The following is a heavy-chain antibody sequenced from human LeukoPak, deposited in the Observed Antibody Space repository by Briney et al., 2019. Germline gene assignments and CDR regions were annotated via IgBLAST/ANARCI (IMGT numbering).Heavy chain of an antibody. CDR1: GFTFSSYW. J-gene: IGHJ4*02. Sequence: GGSLRLSCAASGFTFSSYWMSWVRQAPGKGLEWVANIKQDGSEKYYVDSVKGRFTISRDNAKNSLYLQMNSLRAEDTAVYYCARAPSSGWHSLGYWGQGTLVTVSS. CDR3: ARAPSSGWHSLGY. CDR2: IKQDGSEK. V-gene: IGHV3-7*03. D-gene: IGHD6-19*01.